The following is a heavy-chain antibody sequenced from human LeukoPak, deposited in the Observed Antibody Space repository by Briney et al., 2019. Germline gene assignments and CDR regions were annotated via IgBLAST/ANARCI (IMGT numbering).Heavy chain of an antibody. Sequence: PSETLSLTCAVSGGSISSGGYSWSWIRQPPGKGLEWIAYFYHGGTTFYNPSLKSRVTMPVDRSRNQFSLKLESVTAADTAVYYCARGVPAAIYYYMDVWGKGTTVTVSS. J-gene: IGHJ6*03. CDR3: ARGVPAAIYYYMDV. CDR2: FYHGGTT. V-gene: IGHV4-30-2*01. D-gene: IGHD2-2*01. CDR1: GGSISSGGYS.